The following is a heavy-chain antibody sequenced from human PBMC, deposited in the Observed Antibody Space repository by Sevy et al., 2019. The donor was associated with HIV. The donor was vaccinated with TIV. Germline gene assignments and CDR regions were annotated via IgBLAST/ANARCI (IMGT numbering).Heavy chain of an antibody. CDR1: GTSISVYF. J-gene: IGHJ3*02. V-gene: IGHV4-59*01. CDR2: IHDSGNT. D-gene: IGHD3-22*01. CDR3: ARDHFYDSSGYWNDALDI. Sequence: SETLSLTCTVSGTSISVYFWSWIRQAPGKGLEWIGYIHDSGNTNYNPSLKGRVTMSVNTSKNQFYLKLTSVTAADTAVYFCARDHFYDSSGYWNDALDIWGQGTTVTVSS.